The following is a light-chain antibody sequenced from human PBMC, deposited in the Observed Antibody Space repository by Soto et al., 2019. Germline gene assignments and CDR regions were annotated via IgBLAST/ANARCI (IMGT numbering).Light chain of an antibody. J-gene: IGKJ1*01. Sequence: IHMTQSPSTLSASVVYRVTITCLASQSISSWLAWYQQKAGKAPKLLIYKASSLESGVPLRFSGSESGTEFTLTIDSLQPDDFATYYCQEYKSYSEAFGQGTKVDIK. CDR2: KAS. CDR1: QSISSW. CDR3: QEYKSYSEA. V-gene: IGKV1-5*03.